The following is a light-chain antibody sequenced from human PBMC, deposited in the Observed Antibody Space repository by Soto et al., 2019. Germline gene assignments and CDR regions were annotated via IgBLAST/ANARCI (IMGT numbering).Light chain of an antibody. V-gene: IGKV3-11*01. J-gene: IGKJ1*01. CDR3: QQRSIWPPWT. CDR2: DAS. CDR1: QSVSNF. Sequence: EVMLTQSPGTLSLSQGERDTLACRASQSVSNFLAWYQHKPGQAPRLLIYDASIRAAGVPARFSGSGSGTDFSLTISSLEPEDFAIYYCQQRSIWPPWTFGQGSMVDIK.